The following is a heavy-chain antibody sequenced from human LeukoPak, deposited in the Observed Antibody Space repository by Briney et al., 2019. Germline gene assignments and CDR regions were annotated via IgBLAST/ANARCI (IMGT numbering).Heavy chain of an antibody. Sequence: SETLSLTCTVSAGSISSSSYYWCWIRQPPGKGLEWIGSIYYSGSTYYNPSLKSRVTISVDTSKNQFSLKLSSVTAADTAVYYCARLSFSSGWNFDYWGQGTLVTVSS. D-gene: IGHD6-19*01. CDR1: AGSISSSSYY. CDR3: ARLSFSSGWNFDY. V-gene: IGHV4-39*01. J-gene: IGHJ4*02. CDR2: IYYSGST.